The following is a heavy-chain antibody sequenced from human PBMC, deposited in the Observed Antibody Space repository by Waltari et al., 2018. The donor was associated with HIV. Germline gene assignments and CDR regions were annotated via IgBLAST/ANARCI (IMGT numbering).Heavy chain of an antibody. J-gene: IGHJ2*01. D-gene: IGHD2-15*01. Sequence: QVQAQESGPGLVKPSQTLSLNCSVFGASMKNKKYYWSWLRLHPGKGMEYLGYMASSGNTYYNPSLKSRLSFSGDTSRDHFSLELKSVTAADTAVYYCARGVLSCSGVDCDYWYLDLWGRGTPVIVSS. V-gene: IGHV4-31*03. CDR1: GASMKNKKYY. CDR3: ARGVLSCSGVDCDYWYLDL. CDR2: MASSGNT.